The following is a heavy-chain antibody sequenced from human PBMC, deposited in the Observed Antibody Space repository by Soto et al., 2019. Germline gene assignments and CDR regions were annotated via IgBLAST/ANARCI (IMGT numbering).Heavy chain of an antibody. CDR1: GGTMNSYV. V-gene: IGHV4-59*08. Sequence: ISLPYTVSGGTMNSYVCSRLRQKPEKGLEWIGYIYYSGSTNYNPSLKSRVTISVDTSKNQFSLKLSSVTAADTAVYYCARQRDTAVATGFDFRAQAPLVTVSS. CDR2: IYYSGST. CDR3: ARQRDTAVATGFDF. D-gene: IGHD5-18*01. J-gene: IGHJ4*02.